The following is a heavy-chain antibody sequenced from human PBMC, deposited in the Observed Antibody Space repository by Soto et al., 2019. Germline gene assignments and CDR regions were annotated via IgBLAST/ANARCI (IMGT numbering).Heavy chain of an antibody. CDR1: GFTFSSYD. J-gene: IGHJ3*01. Sequence: QVQLVESGGGVVQPGRSLRLSCAASGFTFSSYDIHWVRQAPGKGLEWVAVISYDGSKKYYADSVKGLFTISRDNSKNTLHLQVNSLRAEDTAVYYCAKAYSGPFDVWGQGTMVTVSS. CDR2: ISYDGSKK. CDR3: AKAYSGPFDV. D-gene: IGHD1-26*01. V-gene: IGHV3-30*18.